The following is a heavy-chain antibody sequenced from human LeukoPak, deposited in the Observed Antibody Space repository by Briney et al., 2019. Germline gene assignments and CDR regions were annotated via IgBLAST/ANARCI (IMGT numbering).Heavy chain of an antibody. CDR3: ARARVDCGGDCYSFFDY. CDR1: GGSISSYY. J-gene: IGHJ4*02. V-gene: IGHV4-59*01. CDR2: IYYSGST. Sequence: SETLSLTCTVSGGSISSYYWSWIRQPPGKGLEWTGYIYYSGSTNYNPSLKSRVTISVDTSKNQFSLKLSSVTAADTAVYYCARARVDCGGDCYSFFDYWGQGTLVTVSS. D-gene: IGHD2-21*02.